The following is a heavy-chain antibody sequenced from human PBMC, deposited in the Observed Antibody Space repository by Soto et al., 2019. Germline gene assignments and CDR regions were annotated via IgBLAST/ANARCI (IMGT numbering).Heavy chain of an antibody. J-gene: IGHJ5*02. D-gene: IGHD3-22*01. CDR3: ASAGVANYYDSSGYWFDP. CDR1: GGTFSSYA. Sequence: SVKVSCKASGGTFSSYAISWVRQAPGQGLEWMGGIIPIFGTANYAQKFQGRVTITADKSTSTAYVELSSLRSEDTAVYYCASAGVANYYDSSGYWFDPWGQGTLVTVSS. CDR2: IIPIFGTA. V-gene: IGHV1-69*06.